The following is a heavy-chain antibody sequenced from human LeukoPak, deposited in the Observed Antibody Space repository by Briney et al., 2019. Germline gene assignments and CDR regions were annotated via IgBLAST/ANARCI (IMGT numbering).Heavy chain of an antibody. Sequence: PSETLSLTCTVSGGSISSSSYYWGWIRQPPGKGLEWIGSIYYSESTYYNPSLKSQLTISLDPAKNQFSLKLSSVTAADTAVYYCARLRGSYGGDAFAIWGQGTVVTVSS. J-gene: IGHJ3*02. CDR3: ARLRGSYGGDAFAI. D-gene: IGHD1-26*01. CDR2: IYYSEST. CDR1: GGSISSSSYY. V-gene: IGHV4-39*01.